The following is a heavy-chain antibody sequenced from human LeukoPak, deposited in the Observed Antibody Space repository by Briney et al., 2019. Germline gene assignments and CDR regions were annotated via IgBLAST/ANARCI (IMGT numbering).Heavy chain of an antibody. CDR2: IYYSGST. CDR3: ARLGIAYCGGYCHDAFDI. D-gene: IGHD2-21*01. V-gene: IGHV4-59*01. CDR1: GGSISSYY. J-gene: IGHJ3*02. Sequence: SETLSLTCTVSGGSISSYYWSWIRQPPGKGLEWIGYIYYSGSTNYNPSLKSRVTISVDTSKNQFSLKLSSVTAADTAVYYCARLGIAYCGGYCHDAFDIWGQGTMVTVSS.